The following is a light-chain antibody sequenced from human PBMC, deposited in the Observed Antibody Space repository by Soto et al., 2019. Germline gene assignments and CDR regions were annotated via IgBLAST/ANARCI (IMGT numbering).Light chain of an antibody. CDR2: DVS. Sequence: DIQMTHSPSTLSASVGDRVIITCRASQSISRRLAWYQQKPGKAPRPLIYDVSTLESGVPSRFSGSGSGTEFTLTISGLQPDDFGTYYCQQYNYYSWTFGQGTKVDIK. J-gene: IGKJ1*01. CDR3: QQYNYYSWT. CDR1: QSISRR. V-gene: IGKV1-5*01.